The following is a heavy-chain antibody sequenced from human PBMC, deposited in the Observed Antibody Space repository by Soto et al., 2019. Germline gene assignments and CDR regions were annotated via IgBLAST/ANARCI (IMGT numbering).Heavy chain of an antibody. J-gene: IGHJ4*02. D-gene: IGHD2-21*02. CDR3: AIRRAGVTDPRFDY. CDR2: INHSGST. CDR1: GGSFSGYY. Sequence: VQLQQWGAGLLKPSETLSLTCAVYGGSFSGYYWSWIRQPPGKGLEWIGEINHSGSTNYNPSLKSRVTISVDTSKNQFSLKLSSVTAADTAVYYCAIRRAGVTDPRFDYWGQGTLVTVSS. V-gene: IGHV4-34*01.